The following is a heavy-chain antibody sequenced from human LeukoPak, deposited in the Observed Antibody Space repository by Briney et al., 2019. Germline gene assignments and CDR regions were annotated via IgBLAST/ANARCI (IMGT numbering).Heavy chain of an antibody. J-gene: IGHJ4*02. CDR1: GFTFSNAW. CDR2: IKSTIDGGTT. D-gene: IGHD7-27*01. CDR3: STSRTGVYFHY. Sequence: PGGSLRLSCAASGFTFSNAWMSWVRQAPGKGPEWVGRIKSTIDGGTTDYAAPVKGRFTISRDDSKNTLYLQMNSLKTEDAAVYYCSTSRTGVYFHYWGQGTLVTVSS. V-gene: IGHV3-15*01.